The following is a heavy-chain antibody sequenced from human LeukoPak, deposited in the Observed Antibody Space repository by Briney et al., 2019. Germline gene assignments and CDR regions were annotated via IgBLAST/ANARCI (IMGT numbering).Heavy chain of an antibody. J-gene: IGHJ2*01. CDR3: ARDVGTGPYYDDGNRYEENWYINL. CDR1: GGSISSSSYY. Sequence: SETLSLTCTVSGGSISSSSYYWGWIRQPPGKGLEWIGSIYYSGSTYYNPSLKSRVTISVDTSKNQFSLKLTSVIAADTAVYYCARDVGTGPYYDDGNRYEENWYINLWGRGTLVIVSS. CDR2: IYYSGST. V-gene: IGHV4-39*07. D-gene: IGHD3-22*01.